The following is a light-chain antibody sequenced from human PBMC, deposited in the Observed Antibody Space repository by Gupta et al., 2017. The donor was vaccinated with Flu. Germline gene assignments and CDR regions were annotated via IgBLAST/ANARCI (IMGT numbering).Light chain of an antibody. CDR3: QVWDSSIWV. CDR1: NIGSKN. CDR2: RDS. Sequence: SYELTQPLPVSGALGQTARITCGGNNIGSKNVHWYRQKPGQATVLVIYRDSNRPSGIPERFSGSNSGNTATLTISRAQAGDEADYYCQVWDSSIWVFGGGTKLTVL. V-gene: IGLV3-9*01. J-gene: IGLJ3*02.